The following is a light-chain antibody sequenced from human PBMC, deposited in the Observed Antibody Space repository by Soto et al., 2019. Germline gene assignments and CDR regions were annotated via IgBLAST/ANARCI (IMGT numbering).Light chain of an antibody. Sequence: DIVMTQSPDSLSVSLGERATINCKSSQTVLYSSNNKNHLAWYQQRPGQPPKLLFSWASTRESGVPDRFSARGSGTDFTLSIGSLQAEDVAVYYCQQYYSTPRTFGQGTKVDIK. CDR3: QQYYSTPRT. CDR2: WAS. V-gene: IGKV4-1*01. J-gene: IGKJ1*01. CDR1: QTVLYSSNNKNH.